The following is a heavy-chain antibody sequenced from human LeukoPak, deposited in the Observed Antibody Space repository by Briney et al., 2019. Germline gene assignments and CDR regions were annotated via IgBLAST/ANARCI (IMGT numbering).Heavy chain of an antibody. CDR2: MNPNSGNT. V-gene: IGHV1-8*01. D-gene: IGHD1-1*01. J-gene: IGHJ4*02. CDR3: AAGTTGTTLADY. Sequence: ASVKVSCKASGYTFTSYDINWVRQATGQGLEWMGWMNPNSGNTGYAQKFQGRVTMTRNTSISTAYMGLSSLRSEDTAVYYCAAGTTGTTLADYWGQGTLVTVSS. CDR1: GYTFTSYD.